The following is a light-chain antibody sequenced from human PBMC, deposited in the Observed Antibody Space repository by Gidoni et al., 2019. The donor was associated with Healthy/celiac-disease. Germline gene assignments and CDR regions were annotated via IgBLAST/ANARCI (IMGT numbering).Light chain of an antibody. CDR3: QQYDYFPS. CDR1: QDISNY. V-gene: IGKV1-33*01. CDR2: DAS. J-gene: IGKJ4*01. Sequence: DIQLTQSPSSLSASVGDRVTITCQASQDISNYLNWYQQKPGNAPKLLIYDASNLETGVPSRCSGSGSATDFTFTISSLQPEDIATYYCQQYDYFPSFGRGTKVEIK.